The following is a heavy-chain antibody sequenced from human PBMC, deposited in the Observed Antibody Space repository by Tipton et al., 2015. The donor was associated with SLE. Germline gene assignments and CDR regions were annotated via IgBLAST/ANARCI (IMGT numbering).Heavy chain of an antibody. CDR1: GGSISSGGYY. CDR3: ARDLLGYYYGSGSYSRYFDL. CDR2: IYYSGST. Sequence: TLSLTCTVSGGSISSGGYYWSWIRQHPGKGLEWIGSIYYSGSTYYSPSLKSRVTISVDTSKNQFSLKLSSVTAADTAVYYCARDLLGYYYGSGSYSRYFDLWGRGPLVTVSS. J-gene: IGHJ2*01. V-gene: IGHV4-39*07. D-gene: IGHD3-10*01.